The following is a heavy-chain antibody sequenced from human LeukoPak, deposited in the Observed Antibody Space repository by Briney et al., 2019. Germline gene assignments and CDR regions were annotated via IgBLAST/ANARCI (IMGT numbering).Heavy chain of an antibody. CDR3: ARSSSGGLPVDY. V-gene: IGHV3-11*04. J-gene: IGHJ4*02. CDR2: ISSSGSTI. CDR1: GFTFSSYW. D-gene: IGHD6-6*01. Sequence: GGSLRLSCAASGFTFSSYWMSWIRQAPGKGLEWVSYISSSGSTIYYADSVKGRFTISRDNAKNSLYLQMNSLRAEDTAVYYCARSSSGGLPVDYWGQGTLVTVSS.